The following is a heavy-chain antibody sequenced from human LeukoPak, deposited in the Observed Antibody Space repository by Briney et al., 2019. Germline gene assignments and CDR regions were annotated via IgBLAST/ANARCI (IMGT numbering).Heavy chain of an antibody. CDR3: ARRSVYYYYGMDV. CDR2: ISHSGST. Sequence: SETLSLTCAVYGGSFSGYYWSWIRQPPGKGLEWIGEISHSGSTNYNPSLKSRVTISVDTSKNQFSLKLSSVTAADTAVYYCARRSVYYYYGMDVWGQGTTVTVSS. J-gene: IGHJ6*02. CDR1: GGSFSGYY. V-gene: IGHV4-34*01.